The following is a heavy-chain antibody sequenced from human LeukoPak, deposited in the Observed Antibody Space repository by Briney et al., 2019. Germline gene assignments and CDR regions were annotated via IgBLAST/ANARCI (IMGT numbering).Heavy chain of an antibody. CDR2: IYYSGST. CDR3: ARPYGGNSLDAFDI. V-gene: IGHV4-39*01. Sequence: SETLSLTCTVSGGSISSSSYYWGWIRQPPGKGLEWIGSIYYSGSTYYNPSLKSRVTISVDTSKNQFSLKLSSVTAADTAVYYCARPYGGNSLDAFDIWGQGTMVTVSS. D-gene: IGHD4-23*01. CDR1: GGSISSSSYY. J-gene: IGHJ3*02.